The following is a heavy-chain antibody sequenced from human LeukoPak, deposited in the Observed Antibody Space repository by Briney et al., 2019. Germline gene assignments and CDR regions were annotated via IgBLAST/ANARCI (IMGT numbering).Heavy chain of an antibody. V-gene: IGHV3-7*03. CDR2: IKQDGSEK. J-gene: IGHJ6*04. CDR1: GFTFSSYW. Sequence: GGSLRLSCAASGFTFSSYWMNWVRQAPGKGLEWVANIKQDGSEKYYVDSVKARFTVSRDNAKNSLYLQMNSLRAEDTAVYYCVRDTGYGKDVWGKGTTVTVSS. D-gene: IGHD1-14*01. CDR3: VRDTGYGKDV.